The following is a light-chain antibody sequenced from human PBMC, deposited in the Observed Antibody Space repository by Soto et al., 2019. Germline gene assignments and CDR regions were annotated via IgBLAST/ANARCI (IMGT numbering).Light chain of an antibody. CDR3: QQRANWL. Sequence: EIVLTQSPATLSLSPGEGATLSCRASQTVNNYVAWYQQRPGQAPRLLIYDASNRATGIPARFSGSGSGTDFTLTISSLDPEDFAVYYCQQRANWLFGARTKVEMK. V-gene: IGKV3-11*01. CDR2: DAS. CDR1: QTVNNY. J-gene: IGKJ4*01.